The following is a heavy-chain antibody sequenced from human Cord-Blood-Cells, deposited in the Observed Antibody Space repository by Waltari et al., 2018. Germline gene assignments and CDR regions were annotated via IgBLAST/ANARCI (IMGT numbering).Heavy chain of an antibody. Sequence: QVQLQESGPGLVKPSETLSLTCAVPGYSISSGYYWGWIRQPPGKGLEWIGSIYYSGSTNYNPSLKSRFTISVDTSKNQFALKLSSVTAADTAVYYCARKPSLGWFDPWGQGTLVTVSS. J-gene: IGHJ5*02. CDR2: IYYSGST. V-gene: IGHV4-38-2*01. CDR1: GYSISSGYY. CDR3: ARKPSLGWFDP.